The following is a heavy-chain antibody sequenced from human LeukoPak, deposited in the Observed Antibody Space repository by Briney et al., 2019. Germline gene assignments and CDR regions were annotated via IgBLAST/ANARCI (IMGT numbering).Heavy chain of an antibody. CDR2: IYHSGST. Sequence: PSETLSLTCAVSGGSISSSNWWSWVRQPPGKGLEWIGEIYHSGSTNYNPSLKSRVTISVDTSKSQFSLKLSSVTAADTAVYYCAKGSGGRRPNWFDPRGQGTLVTVSS. D-gene: IGHD2-15*01. CDR3: AKGSGGRRPNWFDP. CDR1: GGSISSSNW. J-gene: IGHJ5*02. V-gene: IGHV4-4*02.